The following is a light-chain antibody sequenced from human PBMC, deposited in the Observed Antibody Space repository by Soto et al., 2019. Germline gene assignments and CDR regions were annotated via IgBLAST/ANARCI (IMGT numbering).Light chain of an antibody. CDR2: DVS. Sequence: QSALTQPPSASGSPGQSVTISCTGTSSDVGAYNYVSWYQQHPGKAPKLMIYDVSKRPSGVPYRFSGSKSGNAASLTVSGLQGEDEADYYCSSYTSSTLVVFGGGTKLTVL. V-gene: IGLV2-8*01. J-gene: IGLJ2*01. CDR1: SSDVGAYNY. CDR3: SSYTSSTLVV.